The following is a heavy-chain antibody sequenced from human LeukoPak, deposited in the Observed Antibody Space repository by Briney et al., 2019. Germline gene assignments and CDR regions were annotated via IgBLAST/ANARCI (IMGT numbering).Heavy chain of an antibody. J-gene: IGHJ4*02. CDR3: ARIQLWLALIDY. V-gene: IGHV4-34*01. Sequence: KPSETLSLTCAVYGGSFSGYYWSWIRQPPGKGLEWIGEINHSGSTNYNPSLKSRVTISVDTSKNQFSLKLSSVTAADTAVYYCARIQLWLALIDYWGQGTLVTVSS. CDR2: INHSGST. CDR1: GGSFSGYY. D-gene: IGHD5-18*01.